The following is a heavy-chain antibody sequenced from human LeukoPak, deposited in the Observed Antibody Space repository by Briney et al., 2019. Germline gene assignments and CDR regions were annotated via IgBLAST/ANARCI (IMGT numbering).Heavy chain of an antibody. D-gene: IGHD2-15*01. Sequence: GGSLRLSCAASGFTFSSYSMNWVRQAPGKGLEWVSSISSSSSYIYYADSVKGRFTISRVNAKNSLYLQMNSLRAEDTAVYYCARHPAYCSGGSCHDSWGQGTLVTVSS. J-gene: IGHJ4*02. V-gene: IGHV3-21*01. CDR3: ARHPAYCSGGSCHDS. CDR2: ISSSSSYI. CDR1: GFTFSSYS.